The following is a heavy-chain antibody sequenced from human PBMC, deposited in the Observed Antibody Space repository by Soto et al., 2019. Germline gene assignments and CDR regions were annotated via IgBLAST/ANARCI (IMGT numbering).Heavy chain of an antibody. V-gene: IGHV4-34*01. CDR2: INHSGST. CDR1: GGSFSGYY. CDR3: ARTLHYYYYLDV. J-gene: IGHJ6*03. Sequence: TSETLSLTCAVYGGSFSGYYWSWIRQPPGKGLEWIGEINHSGSTNYNPSLKSRVTISVDTSKNQFSLKLSSVTAADTAVYYCARTLHYYYYLDVWGKGTTVTVSS.